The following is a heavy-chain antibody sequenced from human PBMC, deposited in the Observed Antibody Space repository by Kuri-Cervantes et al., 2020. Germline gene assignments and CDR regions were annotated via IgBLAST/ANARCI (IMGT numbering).Heavy chain of an antibody. CDR2: IYTSGST. D-gene: IGHD3-22*01. CDR3: ARAGRGMDSSGYSPYYYGMDV. Sequence: SETLSLTCTVSGGSISSGSYYRSWIRQPAGKGLEWIGRIYTSGSTNYNPSLKSRVTISVDTSKNQFSLKLSSVTAADTAVYYCARAGRGMDSSGYSPYYYGMDVWGQGTTVTVSS. J-gene: IGHJ6*02. CDR1: GGSISSGSYY. V-gene: IGHV4-61*02.